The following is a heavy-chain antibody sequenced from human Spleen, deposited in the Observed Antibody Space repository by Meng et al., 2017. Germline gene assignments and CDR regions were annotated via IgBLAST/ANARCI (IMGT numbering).Heavy chain of an antibody. V-gene: IGHV1-18*04. Sequence: ASVKVSCKASGYIFTGYCVHWVRQAPGQGLEWMGWNSAYNGNTKYAQKFQGRVTVTTDTSTSTAYMELRSLRSDDTAVYYCARDREVERRGAAFNIWGQGTMVTVSS. CDR1: GYIFTGYC. CDR2: NSAYNGNT. J-gene: IGHJ3*02. D-gene: IGHD3-10*01. CDR3: ARDREVERRGAAFNI.